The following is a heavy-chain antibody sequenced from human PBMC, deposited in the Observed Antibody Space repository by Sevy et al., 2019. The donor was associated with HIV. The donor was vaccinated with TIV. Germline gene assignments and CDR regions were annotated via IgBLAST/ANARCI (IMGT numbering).Heavy chain of an antibody. V-gene: IGHV3-23*01. CDR2: ISGSGVST. D-gene: IGHD6-25*01. CDR3: AKSMGGFDAFDI. CDR1: GFTFSNYD. Sequence: GGSLRLSCAASGFTFSNYDMSWVRQAPGKGLEWVSVISGSGVSTYYADSVKGRFTISRDNSKNTLYLQLNSLRAEDTAVYYCAKSMGGFDAFDIWGQGTMVTVSS. J-gene: IGHJ3*02.